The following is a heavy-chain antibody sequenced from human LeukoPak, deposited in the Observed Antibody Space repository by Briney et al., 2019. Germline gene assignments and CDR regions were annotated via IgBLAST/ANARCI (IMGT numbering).Heavy chain of an antibody. V-gene: IGHV3-64*04. CDR3: ARDRLWSIVGAQIYYYYGMDV. CDR2: IGPNGAST. J-gene: IGHJ6*02. CDR1: GFTFSNHF. D-gene: IGHD1-26*01. Sequence: GGSLRLSCSTSGFTFSNHFMHWVRQAPGKGLEYVSSIGPNGASTLYADSVKGRFTISRDNAKNSLYLQMNSLRAEDTAVYYCARDRLWSIVGAQIYYYYGMDVWGQGTTVTVSS.